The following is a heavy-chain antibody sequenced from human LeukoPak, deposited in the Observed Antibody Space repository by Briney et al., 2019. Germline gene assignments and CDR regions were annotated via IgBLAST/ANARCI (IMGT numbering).Heavy chain of an antibody. V-gene: IGHV4-59*11. CDR1: GGSISRHY. D-gene: IGHD2-8*01. CDR3: ARDDGSGYCTNGVCYKGGFDY. J-gene: IGHJ4*02. Sequence: SETLSLTCTVSGGSISRHYWSWIRQPPGKGLEWIGYIYYSGSTNYNPSLKSRATISVDTSNNQFSLKLSSVTAADTAVYYCARDDGSGYCTNGVCYKGGFDYWGQGTLVTVSS. CDR2: IYYSGST.